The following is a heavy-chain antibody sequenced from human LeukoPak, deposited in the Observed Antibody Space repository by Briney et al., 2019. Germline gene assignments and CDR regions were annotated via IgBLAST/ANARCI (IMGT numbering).Heavy chain of an antibody. D-gene: IGHD6-19*01. CDR2: ISSNGGST. J-gene: IGHJ5*02. Sequence: GGSLRLSCAVTGFTFSSYAMHWVRQAPGKGLEYVSSISSNGGSTYYANSVKGRFTISRDNSKNTLYLQMDSLRTEDMAVYYCARTGYSSGRNIPRDNWLDVWAREPWSPSPQ. CDR3: ARTGYSSGRNIPRDNWLDV. CDR1: GFTFSSYA. V-gene: IGHV3-64*01.